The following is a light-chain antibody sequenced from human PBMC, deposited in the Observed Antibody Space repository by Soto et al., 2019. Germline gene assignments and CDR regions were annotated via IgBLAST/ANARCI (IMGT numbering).Light chain of an antibody. CDR2: GTS. Sequence: DIQMTQSPSSLFASVGDRVSITCRASQGIRNNLGWYQQRPGKAPKRLIYGTSNLQTGVPSRFSGSGYGTDFTPTISSLQPEDFATYYCLQHETYPRTFGQGTKVDIK. J-gene: IGKJ1*01. V-gene: IGKV1-17*01. CDR1: QGIRNN. CDR3: LQHETYPRT.